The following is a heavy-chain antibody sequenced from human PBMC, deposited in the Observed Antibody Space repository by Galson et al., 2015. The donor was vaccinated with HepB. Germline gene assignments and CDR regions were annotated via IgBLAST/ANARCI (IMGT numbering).Heavy chain of an antibody. CDR2: MAYDGSNK. J-gene: IGHJ4*02. CDR1: GFTFSSYS. D-gene: IGHD6-19*01. Sequence: SLRLSCAASGFTFSSYSMNWVRQAPGKGLEWVAVMAYDGSNKYYADSVKGRIAISGDNSKNTLYLQMTSLRAEDTAVYFCARGTSNGWYPYYFDYWGQGTLVTVSS. CDR3: ARGTSNGWYPYYFDY. V-gene: IGHV3-30*03.